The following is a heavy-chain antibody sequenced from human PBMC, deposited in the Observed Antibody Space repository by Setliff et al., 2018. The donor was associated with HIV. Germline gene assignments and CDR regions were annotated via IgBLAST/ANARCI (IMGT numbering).Heavy chain of an antibody. D-gene: IGHD3-22*01. J-gene: IGHJ4*02. CDR2: ISGSGGST. CDR3: VKVPGSGIVRYFDY. CDR1: GFTFSSYA. Sequence: GSLRLSCAASGFTFSSYAMSLVRQAPGKGLEWVSAISGSGGSTYYADSVKGRFTISRDNSKNTLYLQMNSLTDADTALYYCVKVPGSGIVRYFDYWGQGTLVTVSS. V-gene: IGHV3-23*01.